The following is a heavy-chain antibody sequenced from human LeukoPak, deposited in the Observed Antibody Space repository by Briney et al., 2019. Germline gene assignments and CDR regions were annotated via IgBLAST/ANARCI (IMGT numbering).Heavy chain of an antibody. CDR1: GFTFSRYA. J-gene: IGHJ4*02. D-gene: IGHD3-22*01. CDR3: AKDGYYDSSGYYDY. CDR2: ISGSVGST. V-gene: IGHV3-23*01. Sequence: PGGSLRLSCAASGFTFSRYAMSWVRQAPGKGLEWVSAISGSVGSTYYADSVKGRFTISRDNSKNTLYLQMNSLRAEDTAVYYCAKDGYYDSSGYYDYWGQGTLVTVSS.